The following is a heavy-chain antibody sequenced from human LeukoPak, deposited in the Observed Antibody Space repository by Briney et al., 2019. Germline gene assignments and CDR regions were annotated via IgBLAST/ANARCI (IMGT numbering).Heavy chain of an antibody. D-gene: IGHD3-3*01. V-gene: IGHV5-51*01. CDR3: ARSTYYDFWSGQRSDAFDI. CDR1: GYSFTSYW. Sequence: GESLKISCKGSGYSFTSYWIGWVRQVPGKGLEWMGIIYPGDSDTRYSPSFQGQVTISADKSISTAYLQWSSLKASDTAMYYCARSTYYDFWSGQRSDAFDIWGQGTMVTVSS. CDR2: IYPGDSDT. J-gene: IGHJ3*02.